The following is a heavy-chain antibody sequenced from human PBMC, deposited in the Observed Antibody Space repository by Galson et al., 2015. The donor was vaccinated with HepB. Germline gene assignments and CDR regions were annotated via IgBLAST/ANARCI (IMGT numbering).Heavy chain of an antibody. CDR1: GYTFTSYD. V-gene: IGHV1-69*06. J-gene: IGHJ6*02. Sequence: SVKVSCKASGYTFTSYDINWVRQATGQGLEWMGGIIPTFGTANYAQKFQGRVTITADKSTSTAYMELSSLRSEDTAVYYCARALNKQNYYYYYGMDVWGQGTTVTVSS. CDR2: IIPTFGTA. CDR3: ARALNKQNYYYYYGMDV. D-gene: IGHD2/OR15-2a*01.